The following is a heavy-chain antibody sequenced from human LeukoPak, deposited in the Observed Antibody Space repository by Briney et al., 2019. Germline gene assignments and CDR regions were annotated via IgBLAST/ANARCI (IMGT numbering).Heavy chain of an antibody. D-gene: IGHD2-2*01. CDR1: GGSFSGYY. Sequence: PSETLSLTCAVYGGSFSGYYWSWIRQPPGKGLEWIGEINHIGSTNYNPSLKSRVTISVDTSKNQFSLKLSSVTAADTAVYYCARGKGYCSSTSCPYYYYYYMDVWGKGTTVTVSS. CDR2: INHIGST. J-gene: IGHJ6*03. CDR3: ARGKGYCSSTSCPYYYYYYMDV. V-gene: IGHV4-34*01.